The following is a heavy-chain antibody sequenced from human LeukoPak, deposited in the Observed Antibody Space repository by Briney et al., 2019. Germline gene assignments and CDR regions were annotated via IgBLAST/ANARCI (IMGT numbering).Heavy chain of an antibody. CDR1: GFTFSSYG. D-gene: IGHD6-19*01. Sequence: PGGSLRLSCAASGFTFSSYGMSWVRQAPGKGLEWVSAISGSGGSTYYADSVKGRFTISRDNSKNTLYLQMNSLRAEDTAVYYCASDRQWVVFLTHWGQGTLVTVSS. CDR2: ISGSGGST. J-gene: IGHJ4*02. CDR3: ASDRQWVVFLTH. V-gene: IGHV3-23*01.